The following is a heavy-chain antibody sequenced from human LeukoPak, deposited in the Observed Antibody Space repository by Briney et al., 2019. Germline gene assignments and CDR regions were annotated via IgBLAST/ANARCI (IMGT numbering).Heavy chain of an antibody. Sequence: SETLSLTCAVYGGSFSGYYWSWIRQPPGKGLEWIGEINHSGSTNYNPSLKSRVTISVDTSKNQFSLKLSSVTAADTAVYYCARRIVHGSGSLRWGQGTLVTVSS. CDR3: ARRIVHGSGSLR. CDR1: GGSFSGYY. CDR2: INHSGST. V-gene: IGHV4-34*01. D-gene: IGHD3-10*01. J-gene: IGHJ4*02.